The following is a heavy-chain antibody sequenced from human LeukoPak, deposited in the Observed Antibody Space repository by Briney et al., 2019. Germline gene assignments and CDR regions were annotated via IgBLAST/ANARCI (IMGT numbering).Heavy chain of an antibody. CDR1: GFSFKTYS. CDR3: ARDPVDTAMVFDY. CDR2: IDSSSSYI. D-gene: IGHD5-18*01. V-gene: IGHV3-21*01. J-gene: IGHJ4*02. Sequence: PGGSLRLSCAASGFSFKTYSMNWVRQAPGKGPEWLSSIDSSSSYIYYADSVKGRFTISRDNAKNSLFLQMNSLRAEDTAVYYCARDPVDTAMVFDYWGQGTLVTVSS.